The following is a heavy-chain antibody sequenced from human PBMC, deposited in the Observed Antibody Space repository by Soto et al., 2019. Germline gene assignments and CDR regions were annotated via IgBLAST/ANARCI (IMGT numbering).Heavy chain of an antibody. CDR2: INAGNGNT. J-gene: IGHJ3*02. CDR3: AKIPCREYCSNTPTAFGI. V-gene: IGHV1-3*01. D-gene: IGHD2-2*01. Sequence: ASVKVSCKASGYTFTNYAIDWVRQAPGQRLEWMGWINAGNGNTKYSQKFLGRVTITRDTSASTAYMELSGLRAEDTAVYYCAKIPCREYCSNTPTAFGIWGQGTMVTVSS. CDR1: GYTFTNYA.